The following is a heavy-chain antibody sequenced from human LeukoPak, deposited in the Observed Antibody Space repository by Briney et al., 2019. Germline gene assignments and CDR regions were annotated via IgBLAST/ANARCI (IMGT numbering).Heavy chain of an antibody. D-gene: IGHD3-10*01. J-gene: IGHJ4*02. CDR2: IIPTFGTA. CDR1: GGTFSSYT. CDR3: ARDGSGIWNDY. V-gene: IGHV1-69*05. Sequence: SVKVSCKASGGTFSSYTISWVRQAPGQGLEWMGGIIPTFGTANYAQKFRGRVTVTTDTSTSTAYLELRTLRSDDTAVYYCARDGSGIWNDYWGQGTLVTVSS.